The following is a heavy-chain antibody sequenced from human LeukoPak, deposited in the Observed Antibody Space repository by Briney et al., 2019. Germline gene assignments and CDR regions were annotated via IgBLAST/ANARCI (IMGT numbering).Heavy chain of an antibody. D-gene: IGHD3-16*01. V-gene: IGHV3-7*01. CDR3: ARGQAGGFDY. CDR2: IKQDGSEK. CDR1: GFTFSSYG. J-gene: IGHJ4*02. Sequence: GGSLRLSCAASGFTFSSYGMSWVRQAPGKGLEWVANIKQDGSEKYYVDSVKGRFTISRDNAKNSLYLQMNSLRAEDTAVYYCARGQAGGFDYWGQGTLVTVSS.